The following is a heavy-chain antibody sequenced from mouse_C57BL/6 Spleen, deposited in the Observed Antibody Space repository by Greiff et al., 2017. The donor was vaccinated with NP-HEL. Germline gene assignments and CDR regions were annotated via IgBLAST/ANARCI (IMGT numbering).Heavy chain of an antibody. CDR1: GYTFTDYE. V-gene: IGHV1-15*01. D-gene: IGHD1-1*01. CDR3: TRRGYGFDY. J-gene: IGHJ2*01. CDR2: IDPETGGT. Sequence: QVQLQQSGAELVRPGASVTLSCKASGYTFTDYEMHWVKQTPVHGLEWIGAIDPETGGTAYNQKFKGKAILTADKSSSTAYMELRSLTSEDSAVYYCTRRGYGFDYWGKGTTLTVSS.